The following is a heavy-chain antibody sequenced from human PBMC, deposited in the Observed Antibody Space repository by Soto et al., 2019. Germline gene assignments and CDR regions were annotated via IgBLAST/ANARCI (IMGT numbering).Heavy chain of an antibody. CDR2: ISDDGTNE. J-gene: IGHJ4*02. D-gene: IGHD2-21*01. CDR1: GFTFTDYN. Sequence: QVQMVESGGGVVQPGRSLRLSCAASGFTFTDYNMHWVRQAPGKGLEWVAVISDDGTNEYYADFVEGRFTLSRDNFKNPLSLQMNRLRAEDTGLYYCARDVHGPRGPIVDRGYWGQGTLVTVSS. V-gene: IGHV3-30-3*01. CDR3: ARDVHGPRGPIVDRGY.